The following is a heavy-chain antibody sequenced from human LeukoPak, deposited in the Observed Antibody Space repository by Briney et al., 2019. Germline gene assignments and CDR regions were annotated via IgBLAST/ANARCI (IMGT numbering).Heavy chain of an antibody. J-gene: IGHJ4*02. V-gene: IGHV4-4*07. CDR2: IYTSGST. Sequence: SETLSLTCTVSGGSISSYYWSWIRQPAGKGLEWIGRIYTSGSTNYNPSLKSRVTMSVDTSKNQFSLKLSSVTAADTAVYYCAASRVRFSIAAAGTEAYGGQGTLVTVSS. D-gene: IGHD6-13*01. CDR1: GGSISSYY. CDR3: AASRVRFSIAAAGTEAY.